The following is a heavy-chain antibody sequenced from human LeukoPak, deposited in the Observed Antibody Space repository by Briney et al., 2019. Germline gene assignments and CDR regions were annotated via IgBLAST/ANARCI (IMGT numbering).Heavy chain of an antibody. V-gene: IGHV4-31*03. Sequence: RPSQTLSLTCTVSGGSISSGGYYWGWIRQHPGKGLEWIGYIYYSGSTYYNPSLKSRVTISVDTSKNQFSLKLSSVTAADTAVYYCARDRALGAPYYYYYGMDVWGQGTTVTVSS. CDR1: GGSISSGGYY. CDR2: IYYSGST. CDR3: ARDRALGAPYYYYYGMDV. D-gene: IGHD3-16*01. J-gene: IGHJ6*02.